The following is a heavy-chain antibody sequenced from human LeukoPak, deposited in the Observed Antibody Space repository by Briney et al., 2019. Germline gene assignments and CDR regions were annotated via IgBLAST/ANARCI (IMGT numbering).Heavy chain of an antibody. J-gene: IGHJ4*02. CDR2: IKQDGSEK. D-gene: IGHD4-17*01. Sequence: GGSLRLSCAASGFTFSSYWMSWVRQAPGKGLEWVANIKQDGSEKYYVDSVKGRFTISRDNAKNSLYLQMNNLRAEDTAVYYCARGGADYVIGYWGQGTLVTVSS. CDR1: GFTFSSYW. V-gene: IGHV3-7*02. CDR3: ARGGADYVIGY.